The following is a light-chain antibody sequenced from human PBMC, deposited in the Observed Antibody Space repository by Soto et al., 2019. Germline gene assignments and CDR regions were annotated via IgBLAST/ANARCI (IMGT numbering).Light chain of an antibody. CDR2: EVS. CDR1: TSDVGTYNY. CDR3: SSYAGSNTWL. Sequence: QSVLTQPASVSGSPGQSITIACAGTTSDVGTYNYVSWYQQHPGTAPRLIIFEVSNRPSGVSNRFSGSKSGNTASLTISGLQAEDEADYYCSSYAGSNTWLFGGGTKATVL. V-gene: IGLV2-14*01. J-gene: IGLJ3*02.